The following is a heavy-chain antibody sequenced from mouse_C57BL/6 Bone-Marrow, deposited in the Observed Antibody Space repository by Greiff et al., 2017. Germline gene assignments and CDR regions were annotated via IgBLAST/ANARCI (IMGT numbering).Heavy chain of an antibody. V-gene: IGHV1-76*01. CDR2: IYPGSGNT. CDR3: LYYGNSFAY. CDR1: GYTFTDYY. J-gene: IGHJ3*01. D-gene: IGHD2-1*01. Sequence: VQLQQSGAELVRPGASVKLSCKASGYTFTDYYINWVKQRPGQGLEWIARIYPGSGNTYYNEKFKGKATLTAEKSSSTAYMQLSSLTSEDSAVYFCLYYGNSFAYWGQGTLVTVSA.